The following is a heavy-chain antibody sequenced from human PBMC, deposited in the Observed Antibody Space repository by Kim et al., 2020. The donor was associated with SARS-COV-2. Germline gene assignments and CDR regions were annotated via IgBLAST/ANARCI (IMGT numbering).Heavy chain of an antibody. V-gene: IGHV4-34*01. J-gene: IGHJ6*02. CDR2: INHSGST. CDR3: ARFVVVPAAMVYYYYGMDV. Sequence: SETLSLTCAVYGGSFSGYYWSWIRQPPGKGLEWIGEINHSGSTNYNPSLKSRVTISVDTSKNQFSLKLSSVTAADTAVYYCARFVVVPAAMVYYYYGMDVWGQGTTVTVSS. D-gene: IGHD2-2*01. CDR1: GGSFSGYY.